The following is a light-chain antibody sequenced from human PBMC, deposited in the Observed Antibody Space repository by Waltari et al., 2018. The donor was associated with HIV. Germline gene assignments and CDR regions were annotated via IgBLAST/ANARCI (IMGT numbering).Light chain of an antibody. J-gene: IGLJ2*01. CDR3: SSYVGSGRL. CDR1: NSALSNY. CDR2: DVN. V-gene: IGLV2-14*03. Sequence: QSDLTQPASVSGSPGQSITISCTATNSALSNYISWYQHHPGAAPKLIVFDVNRRPSGVSDRFSGSKSGNTASLTISWLQADDEADYFCSSYVGSGRLFGGGTKVTVL.